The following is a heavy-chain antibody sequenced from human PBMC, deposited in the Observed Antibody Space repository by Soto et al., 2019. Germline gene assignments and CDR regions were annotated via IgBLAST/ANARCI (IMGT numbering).Heavy chain of an antibody. CDR1: GGSISSYY. CDR2: IYYSGST. J-gene: IGHJ4*02. Sequence: QVQLQESGPGLVKPSETLSLTCTVSGGSISSYYWSWIRQPPGKGLEWIGYIYYSGSTNYNPSLKSRVTISVDTSKNQFSLKLSSVTAADTAVYYCARGGPDSSSHLDYWGQGTLVTVSS. V-gene: IGHV4-59*01. CDR3: ARGGPDSSSHLDY. D-gene: IGHD6-6*01.